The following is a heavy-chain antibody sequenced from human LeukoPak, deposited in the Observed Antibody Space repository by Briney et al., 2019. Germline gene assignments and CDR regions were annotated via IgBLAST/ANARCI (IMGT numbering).Heavy chain of an antibody. J-gene: IGHJ4*02. CDR1: GHTFTSYY. Sequence: ASVTVSCKASGHTFTSYYMHWVRQAPGQGLEWMGIINPSGGSTSYAQKFQGRVTMTRYTSTSTVYMELSSLRSEDTAVYYCAREGPYDSSGYEGGWWGQGTLVTVSS. CDR3: AREGPYDSSGYEGGW. D-gene: IGHD3-22*01. V-gene: IGHV1-46*01. CDR2: INPSGGST.